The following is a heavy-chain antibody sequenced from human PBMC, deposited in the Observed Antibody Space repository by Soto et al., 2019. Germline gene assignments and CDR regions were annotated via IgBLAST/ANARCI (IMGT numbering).Heavy chain of an antibody. J-gene: IGHJ4*02. V-gene: IGHV4-34*01. CDR2: INHSGST. CDR3: ARATYYSDTGGSPPLDN. Sequence: SETLSLTCAVYGGSFSGYYWTWIRQPPGTGLEWIGEINHSGSTNYNPSLKSRVTTSVDTSKNQFSLKLSSVTAADTAVYFCARATYYSDTGGSPPLDNWGQGTLVTVSS. CDR1: GGSFSGYY. D-gene: IGHD3-22*01.